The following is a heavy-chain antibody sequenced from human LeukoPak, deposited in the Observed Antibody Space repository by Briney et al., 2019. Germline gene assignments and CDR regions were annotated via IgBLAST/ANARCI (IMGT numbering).Heavy chain of an antibody. CDR2: IYYSGAT. D-gene: IGHD2-15*01. CDR3: AREITLTGYKYGLGFNY. J-gene: IGHJ4*02. V-gene: IGHV4-59*11. CDR1: GGSIRPHY. Sequence: SSETLSLTCAVSGGSIRPHYWSWIRQAPGKGLEWIGYIYYSGATVYNPSLKSRVTISADTSNDQFSLRLRSVTAADTAVYYCAREITLTGYKYGLGFNYWGQGTLVTVSS.